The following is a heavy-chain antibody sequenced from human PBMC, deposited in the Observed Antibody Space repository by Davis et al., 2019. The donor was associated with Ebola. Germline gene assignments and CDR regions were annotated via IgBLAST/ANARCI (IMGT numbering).Heavy chain of an antibody. CDR3: TNALAYCGTDCP. D-gene: IGHD2-21*01. Sequence: PGGSLRLSCAASGFTFSSYGMHWVRQAPGKGLEWVAVISYDGSNKYYADSVKGRFTISRDNSKNTLYLQMNSLRAEDTAMYYCTNALAYCGTDCPWGQGTLVTVSS. CDR2: ISYDGSNK. CDR1: GFTFSSYG. V-gene: IGHV3-30*18. J-gene: IGHJ5*02.